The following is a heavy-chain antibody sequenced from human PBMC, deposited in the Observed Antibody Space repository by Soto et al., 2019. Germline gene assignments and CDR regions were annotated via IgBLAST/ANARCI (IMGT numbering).Heavy chain of an antibody. CDR3: AKDIGGYLVGPLPF. CDR2: ISGKGDKT. CDR1: GFTFSNYA. J-gene: IGHJ4*02. D-gene: IGHD5-18*01. Sequence: DVQLLESGGGLVLPGGSLRLSCAASGFTFSNYAMTWVRQAPGKGLEWVSGISGKGDKTYYADSVKGRVTISRDNSKNTLYLQMNTLRAEDTAIYFCAKDIGGYLVGPLPFWGQGSLVTVSS. V-gene: IGHV3-23*01.